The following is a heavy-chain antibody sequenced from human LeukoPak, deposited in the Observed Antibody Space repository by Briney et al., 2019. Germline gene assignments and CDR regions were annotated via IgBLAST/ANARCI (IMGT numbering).Heavy chain of an antibody. Sequence: PSETLSLTCTVSGGSISSSSYYWGWIRQPPGTGLEWIGNIYYSGSTYYNPSLKSRVTISVDTSKNQFSLKLSSVTAADTAVYYCARFSGSNYNFDYWGQGTLVTVSS. J-gene: IGHJ4*02. V-gene: IGHV4-39*01. CDR1: GGSISSSSYY. D-gene: IGHD1-26*01. CDR2: IYYSGST. CDR3: ARFSGSNYNFDY.